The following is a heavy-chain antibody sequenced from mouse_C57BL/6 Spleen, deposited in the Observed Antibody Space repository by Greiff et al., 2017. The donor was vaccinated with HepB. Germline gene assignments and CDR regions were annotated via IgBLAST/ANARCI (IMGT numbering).Heavy chain of an antibody. D-gene: IGHD2-1*01. CDR1: GFNIKDYY. V-gene: IGHV14-1*01. CDR3: TTWLYGNYYFDY. Sequence: EVQLQQSGAELVRPGASVKLSCTASGFNIKDYYMHWVKQRPEQGLEWMGRIDTEDGETEYAPKFQGKATMTAATASNTAYLQLSSLTSEDTAVYYSTTWLYGNYYFDYWGQGTTLTVSS. CDR2: IDTEDGET. J-gene: IGHJ2*01.